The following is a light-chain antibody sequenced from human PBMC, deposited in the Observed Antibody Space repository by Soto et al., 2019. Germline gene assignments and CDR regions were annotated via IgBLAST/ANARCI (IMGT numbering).Light chain of an antibody. Sequence: QLVLTQPPSVSGAPGQMVTISCTGSSSNIGAGSDVHWYQQLPGTAPTLLMYGNTNRPSGVSDRFSGSKSGTSASLAITGLQAEDEADYYCQSYDISLSGVVFGGGTKLTVL. J-gene: IGLJ2*01. CDR3: QSYDISLSGVV. CDR2: GNT. V-gene: IGLV1-40*01. CDR1: SSNIGAGSD.